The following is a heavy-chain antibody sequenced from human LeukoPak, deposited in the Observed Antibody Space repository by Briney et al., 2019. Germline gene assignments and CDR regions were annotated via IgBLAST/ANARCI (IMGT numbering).Heavy chain of an antibody. CDR1: GFTFSNAW. V-gene: IGHV3-21*01. CDR3: ARDWGYYYYYGMDV. Sequence: GGSLRLSCAASGFTFSNAWMSWVRQAPGKGLEWVSSISSSSSYIYYADSVKGRFTISRDNAKNSLYLQMNSLRAEDTAVYYCARDWGYYYYYGMDVWGQGTTGTVSS. CDR2: ISSSSSYI. D-gene: IGHD3-16*01. J-gene: IGHJ6*02.